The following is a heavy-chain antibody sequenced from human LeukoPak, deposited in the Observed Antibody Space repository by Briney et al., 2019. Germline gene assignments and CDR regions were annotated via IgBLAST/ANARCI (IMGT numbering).Heavy chain of an antibody. CDR2: INPKNGDT. CDR1: GYTFTDFY. V-gene: IGHV1-2*02. D-gene: IGHD2-21*01. CDR3: AREAGDNAYDI. Sequence: GASVKVSCKASGYTFTDFYMHWVRQAPGQGLELMGWINPKNGDTRYVQKFQGRVTMTRDTSISTSYMEVSRLTSDDTAVYYCAREAGDNAYDIWGQGTVVTVSS. J-gene: IGHJ3*02.